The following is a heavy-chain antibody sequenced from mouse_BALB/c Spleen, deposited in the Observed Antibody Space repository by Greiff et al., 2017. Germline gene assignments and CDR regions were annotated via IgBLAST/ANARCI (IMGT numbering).Heavy chain of an antibody. Sequence: QVQLQQPGAELVRPGASVKLSCKASGYTFTSYWINWVKQRPGQGLEWIGNIYPSDSYTNYNQKFKDKATLTVDKSSSTAYMQLSSPTSEDSAVYYCTRRDAMDYWGQGTSVTVSS. CDR2: IYPSDSYT. CDR1: GYTFTSYW. V-gene: IGHV1-69*02. CDR3: TRRDAMDY. J-gene: IGHJ4*01.